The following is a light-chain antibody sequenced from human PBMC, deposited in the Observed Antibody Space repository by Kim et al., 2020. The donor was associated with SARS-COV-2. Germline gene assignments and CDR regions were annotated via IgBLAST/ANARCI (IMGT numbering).Light chain of an antibody. V-gene: IGKV3-15*01. J-gene: IGKJ1*01. CDR2: RAA. CDR1: NSISRN. CDR3: QQYNEWRRT. Sequence: PGERAALSCRAGNSISRNLAWYQQKPGQAPRLVIYRAATRPTGIPARFSGSGSGTEFTLTINSVQSEDSAIYYCQQYNEWRRTFGQGTKVDIK.